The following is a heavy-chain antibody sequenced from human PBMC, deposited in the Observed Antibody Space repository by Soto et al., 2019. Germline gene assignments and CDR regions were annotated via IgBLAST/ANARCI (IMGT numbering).Heavy chain of an antibody. D-gene: IGHD2-2*01. J-gene: IGHJ6*03. Sequence: EVQLLESGGGLVQPGGSLRLSCAASGFTFSSYAMSWVRQAPGKGLEWVSAISGSGGRTYYADSVKGRFTISRDNSKNTLYLQMNSLRAEDTAVYYCAKDIVVVPAAHMEVWGKGTTVTVSS. V-gene: IGHV3-23*01. CDR3: AKDIVVVPAAHMEV. CDR2: ISGSGGRT. CDR1: GFTFSSYA.